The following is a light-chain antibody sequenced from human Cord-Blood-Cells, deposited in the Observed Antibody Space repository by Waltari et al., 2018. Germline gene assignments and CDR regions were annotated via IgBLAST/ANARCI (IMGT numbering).Light chain of an antibody. CDR1: SSDVGVYNY. CDR3: SSYTSSSTWL. V-gene: IGLV2-14*03. J-gene: IGLJ3*02. Sequence: QSALTQPASVSGSPGQSITISCTGTSSDVGVYNYVSWYQQHPGKAPKLMIYDVSSRPSGVSNRYSGSKSGNTASLTISGLQAEHEADYYCSSYTSSSTWLFGGGTQLTVL. CDR2: DVS.